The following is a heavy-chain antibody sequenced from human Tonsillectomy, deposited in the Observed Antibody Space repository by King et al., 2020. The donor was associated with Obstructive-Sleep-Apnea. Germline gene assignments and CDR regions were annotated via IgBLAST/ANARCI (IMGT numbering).Heavy chain of an antibody. V-gene: IGHV3-30*04. Sequence: QVQLVESGGGVVQPGRSLRLSCAASGFSFSSYVMHWVRQAPGKGLEWVAVISYDGSNKYYADSVKGRFTISRDNSKNTLYLQMNSLRVEDTAVYYCARDGGGDVVVPVAMIFYYYFGMDVWGQGTTVTVSS. D-gene: IGHD2-2*01. CDR2: ISYDGSNK. CDR1: GFSFSSYV. CDR3: ARDGGGDVVVPVAMIFYYYFGMDV. J-gene: IGHJ6*02.